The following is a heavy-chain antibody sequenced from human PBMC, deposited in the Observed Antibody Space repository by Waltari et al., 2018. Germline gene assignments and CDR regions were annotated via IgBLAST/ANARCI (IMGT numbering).Heavy chain of an antibody. CDR2: ISAYSGDT. V-gene: IGHV1-18*01. CDR3: ARSGFTSSTGDDF. D-gene: IGHD3-16*01. Sequence: QVLLVQSATEVKKPGASVRVSCKPSGYTFSNYGTSWVRQAPGQGLEWMGWISAYSGDTNYAPKFQGRVTMTTDISTSTAYMELKSLTSDDTAVYYCARSGFTSSTGDDFWGQGTLVTVS. CDR1: GYTFSNYG. J-gene: IGHJ4*02.